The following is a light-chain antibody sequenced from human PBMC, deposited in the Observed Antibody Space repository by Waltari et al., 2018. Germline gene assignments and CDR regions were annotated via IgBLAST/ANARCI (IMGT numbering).Light chain of an antibody. Sequence: EIVMTQSPVMLSVSPGERVTLSCRASQSVSSNLAWYQQRPGQAPRLLIYATSTRATGVPARFSGSGSGKEFSLTISSLQSEDLAVYYCQQYNIGATFGPGTKVDIK. V-gene: IGKV3-15*01. J-gene: IGKJ3*01. CDR2: ATS. CDR1: QSVSSN. CDR3: QQYNIGAT.